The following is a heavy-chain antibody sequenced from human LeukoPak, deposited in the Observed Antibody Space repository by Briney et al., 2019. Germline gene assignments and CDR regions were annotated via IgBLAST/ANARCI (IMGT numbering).Heavy chain of an antibody. CDR3: ARGPTNGQAFDY. V-gene: IGHV3-7*01. D-gene: IGHD2-8*01. Sequence: GGSLRLSCAASGFTFSSSWMTWVRQAPGKGLEWVASIREDGSEKTSVDSVKGRFTISRDNAKNSLYLQMDRMRAEDTAVYYCARGPTNGQAFDYWGQGTLVSVSS. CDR2: IREDGSEK. CDR1: GFTFSSSW. J-gene: IGHJ4*02.